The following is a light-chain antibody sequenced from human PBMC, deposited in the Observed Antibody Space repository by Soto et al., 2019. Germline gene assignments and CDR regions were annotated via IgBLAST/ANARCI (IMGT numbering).Light chain of an antibody. J-gene: IGKJ2*01. CDR3: QQQHNCPTYT. CDR2: GAS. V-gene: IGKV3D-15*01. CDR1: QSVTTN. Sequence: IVMTQSPATLSVSPGDRSTFSCRASQSVTTNLAWYQQKPGQAPRLLIYGASTSTTGIPATFSGSGSGTGFTFTISSLQSQDVAVDYYQQQHNCPTYTFGQGTKLEIK.